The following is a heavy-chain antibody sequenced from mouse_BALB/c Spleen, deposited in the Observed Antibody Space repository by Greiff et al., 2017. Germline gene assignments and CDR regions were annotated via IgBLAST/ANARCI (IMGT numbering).Heavy chain of an antibody. CDR3: ARRGRNFQLGRYYYAMDY. J-gene: IGHJ4*01. CDR1: GYTFTSYV. D-gene: IGHD4-1*02. V-gene: IGHV1-14*01. Sequence: VQLQQSGPELVKPGASVKMSCKASGYTFTSYVMHWVKQKPGQGLEWIGYINPYNDGTKYNEKFKGKATLTSDKSSSTAYMELSSLTSEDSAVYYCARRGRNFQLGRYYYAMDYWGQGTSVTVSS. CDR2: INPYNDGT.